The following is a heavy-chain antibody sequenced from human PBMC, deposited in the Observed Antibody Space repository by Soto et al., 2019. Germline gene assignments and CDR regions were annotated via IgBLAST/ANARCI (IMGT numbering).Heavy chain of an antibody. J-gene: IGHJ6*02. Sequence: GGSLRLSCAASGFTFSSYGMHWVRQAPGKGLEWVAVISYDGSNKYYADSVKGRFTISRDNSKNTLYLQMNSLRAEDTAVYYCAKDLGDTIFGVVIITTRSLGYGMDVWGQGTTVTVSS. CDR1: GFTFSSYG. CDR3: AKDLGDTIFGVVIITTRSLGYGMDV. CDR2: ISYDGSNK. V-gene: IGHV3-30*18. D-gene: IGHD3-3*01.